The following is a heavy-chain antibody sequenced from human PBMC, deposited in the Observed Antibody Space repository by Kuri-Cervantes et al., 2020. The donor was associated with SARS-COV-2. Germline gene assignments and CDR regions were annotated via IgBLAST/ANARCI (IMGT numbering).Heavy chain of an antibody. CDR1: GYTFTGYY. CDR2: INPNSGGT. J-gene: IGHJ4*02. V-gene: IGHV1-2*02. Sequence: GSVKVSCKASGYTFTGYYMHWVRQAPGQELEWMGWINPNSGGTNYAQKFQGRVTMTRDTSISTAYMELSRLRSDDTAVYYCARDPWHYAHFDYWGQGTLVTVSS. D-gene: IGHD2-2*01. CDR3: ARDPWHYAHFDY.